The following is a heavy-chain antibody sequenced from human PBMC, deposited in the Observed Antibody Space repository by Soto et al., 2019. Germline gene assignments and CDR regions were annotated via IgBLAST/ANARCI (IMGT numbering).Heavy chain of an antibody. V-gene: IGHV3-66*01. J-gene: IGHJ4*02. CDR1: GFTVSSNY. CDR2: IYSGGST. CDR3: ARVDIVVVVAARGCLTDY. D-gene: IGHD2-15*01. Sequence: GGSLRLSCAASGFTVSSNYMSWVRQAPGKGLGWVSGIYSGGSTYYADSEKGRFTISRDNSKNTLYLQMKSLRAEDTGVYFFARVDIVVVVAARGCLTDYWGQGTLVTVSS.